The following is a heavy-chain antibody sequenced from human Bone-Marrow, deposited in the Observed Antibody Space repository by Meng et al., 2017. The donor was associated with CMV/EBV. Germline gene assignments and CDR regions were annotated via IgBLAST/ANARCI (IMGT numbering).Heavy chain of an antibody. D-gene: IGHD6-13*01. CDR3: AREDSSSWFYYYYGMDV. Sequence: GGSLRLSCAASGFTFSSYWMHWVRQAPGKGLVWVSRINSDGSSTSYADSVKGRFTISRDNAKNTLYLQMNSLRAEDTAVYYCAREDSSSWFYYYYGMDVWGQGTTDTVSS. V-gene: IGHV3-74*01. CDR2: INSDGSST. CDR1: GFTFSSYW. J-gene: IGHJ6*02.